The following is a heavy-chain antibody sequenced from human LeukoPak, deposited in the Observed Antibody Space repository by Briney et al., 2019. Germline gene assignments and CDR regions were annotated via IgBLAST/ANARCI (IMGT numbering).Heavy chain of an antibody. CDR3: ASWEVPAVMPQDY. V-gene: IGHV3-74*01. D-gene: IGHD2-2*01. CDR1: GFTFSSDW. J-gene: IGHJ4*02. CDR2: INSDGSST. Sequence: GGALRLSCASCGFTFSSDWMHWVRQAPGKGLVWVSRINSDGSSTSYADSVKGRFTISRDNAKNTLYLQMNSLRAEDTAVYYCASWEVPAVMPQDYWGEGTLVSVSS.